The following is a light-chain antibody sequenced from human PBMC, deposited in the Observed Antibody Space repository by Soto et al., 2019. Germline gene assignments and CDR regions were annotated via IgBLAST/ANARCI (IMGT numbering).Light chain of an antibody. CDR2: LNSDGSH. V-gene: IGLV4-69*01. J-gene: IGLJ2*01. CDR1: SGHSYYA. Sequence: QLVLTQSPSASASLGASVKLTCTLSSGHSYYAIAWHQQLPEKGPRYLMKLNSDGSHSKGDGIPDRFSGSSSGAERYLTISSLQSEDEADYYCQTWGTGGVVFGGGTKLTVL. CDR3: QTWGTGGVV.